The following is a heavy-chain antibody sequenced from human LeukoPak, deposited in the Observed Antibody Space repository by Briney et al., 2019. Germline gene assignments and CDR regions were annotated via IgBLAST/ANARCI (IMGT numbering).Heavy chain of an antibody. Sequence: SETLSLTCAVYGGSFSGYYWSWIRQPPGKGLEWIGEINHSGSTYYNPSLKSRVTISVDTSKNQFSLKLSSVTAADTAVYYCAKADIAAAGTFDYWGQGTLVTVSS. CDR3: AKADIAAAGTFDY. D-gene: IGHD6-13*01. CDR2: INHSGST. V-gene: IGHV4-34*01. J-gene: IGHJ4*02. CDR1: GGSFSGYY.